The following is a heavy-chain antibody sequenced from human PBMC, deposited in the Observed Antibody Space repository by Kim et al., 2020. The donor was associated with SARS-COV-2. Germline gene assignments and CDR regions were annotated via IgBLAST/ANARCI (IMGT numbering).Heavy chain of an antibody. CDR2: IKQDGSEK. D-gene: IGHD4-4*01. J-gene: IGHJ6*02. CDR1: GFTFSSYW. Sequence: GGSLRLSCAASGFTFSSYWMSWVRQAPGKGLEWVANIKQDGSEKYYVDSVKGRFTISRDNAKNSLYLQMNSLRAEDTAVYYCARDLNDYSKSPNYYYGMDVWGQGTTVTVSS. V-gene: IGHV3-7*01. CDR3: ARDLNDYSKSPNYYYGMDV.